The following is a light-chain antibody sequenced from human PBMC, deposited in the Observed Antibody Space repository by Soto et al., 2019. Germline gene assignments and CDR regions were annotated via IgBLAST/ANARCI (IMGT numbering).Light chain of an antibody. CDR3: QQYNVWPLT. J-gene: IGKJ4*01. Sequence: IVMTQSPATLSVSPGERATLSCRARQSVSSNLAWYQQKPGQTPNLLIYVASTRAPGIPARFSGSGSGTEFTLTISSLQSEDFAVYYCQQYNVWPLTFGGGTKVEFK. V-gene: IGKV3-15*01. CDR2: VAS. CDR1: QSVSSN.